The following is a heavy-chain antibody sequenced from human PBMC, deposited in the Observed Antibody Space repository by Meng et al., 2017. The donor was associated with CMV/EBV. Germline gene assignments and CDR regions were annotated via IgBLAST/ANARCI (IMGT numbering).Heavy chain of an antibody. CDR2: VSWNGSKT. D-gene: IGHD2-2*01. CDR3: AKDGEYQLLWPGYYYYGMDV. CDR1: GFTFSNSD. V-gene: IGHV3-19*01. Sequence: GGSLRLSCAASGFTFSNSDMNWVRQAPGKGLEWVSGVSWNGSKTHYADSVKGRFIISRDNSRNFLYQQMNSLRAEDTAVYYCAKDGEYQLLWPGYYYYGMDVWGQGTTVTVSS. J-gene: IGHJ6*02.